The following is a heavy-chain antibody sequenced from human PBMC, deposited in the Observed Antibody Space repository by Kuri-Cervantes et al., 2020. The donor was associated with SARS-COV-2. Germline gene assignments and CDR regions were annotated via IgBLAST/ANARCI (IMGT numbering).Heavy chain of an antibody. CDR1: GYTFTNYA. J-gene: IGHJ3*02. V-gene: IGHV1-18*01. CDR3: ARGTTGAFDI. D-gene: IGHD1-14*01. CDR2: ISAYNGNT. Sequence: ASVKVSCKASGYTFTNYAMNWVRQAPGQGHEWMGWISAYNGNTNYAQKLQGRVTMTTDTYTSTAYMELRSLRSDDTAVYYCARGTTGAFDIWGQGTMVTVSS.